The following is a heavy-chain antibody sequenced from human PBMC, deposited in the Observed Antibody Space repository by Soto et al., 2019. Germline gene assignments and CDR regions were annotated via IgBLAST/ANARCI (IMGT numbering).Heavy chain of an antibody. V-gene: IGHV1-69*14. CDR3: ARSARGDDSSGYY. CDR2: IIPIFGTA. J-gene: IGHJ4*02. D-gene: IGHD3-22*01. CDR1: GGTFSSYA. Sequence: QVQLVQSGAEVKKPGSSVKVSCKASGGTFSSYAISWVRQAPGQGLEWMGGIIPIFGTAHYAQKFQGRVTVDADKFMSTADMELSRRSSEDSAVYYFARSARGDDSSGYYWGQGTLVTVSS.